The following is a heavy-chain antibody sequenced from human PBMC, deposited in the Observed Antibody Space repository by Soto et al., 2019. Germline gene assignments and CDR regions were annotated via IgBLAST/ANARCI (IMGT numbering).Heavy chain of an antibody. J-gene: IGHJ4*02. CDR1: GGTFSSYA. V-gene: IGHV1-69*13. CDR3: ARVGIVATIIDYFDY. CDR2: IIPIFGTA. D-gene: IGHD5-12*01. Sequence: ASVKVSCKASGGTFSSYAISWVRQAPGQGLEWMGGIIPIFGTANYAQKFQGRVTITADESTSTAYMELSSLRSEDTAVYYCARVGIVATIIDYFDYWGQGTLVTLSS.